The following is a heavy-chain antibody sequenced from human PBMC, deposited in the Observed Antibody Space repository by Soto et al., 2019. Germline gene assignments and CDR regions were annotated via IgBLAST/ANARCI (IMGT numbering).Heavy chain of an antibody. J-gene: IGHJ4*02. CDR1: GFTGFTFDKYW. Sequence: VQLVEPGGGLVQPGGSLRLSCAASGFTGFTFDKYWMHWVRQAPGKGLVWVSHINSDGSTTTYADSVKGRFTISRDNAKNTLYVQMNSLTAEDTAVYYCARDRGYSYDYWGQGTLVTVSS. CDR2: INSDGSTT. V-gene: IGHV3-74*01. D-gene: IGHD5-18*01. CDR3: ARDRGYSYDY.